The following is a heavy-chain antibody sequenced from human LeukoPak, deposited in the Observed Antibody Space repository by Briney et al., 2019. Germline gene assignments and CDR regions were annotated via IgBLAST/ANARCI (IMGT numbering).Heavy chain of an antibody. CDR3: ARMEVGWFDP. Sequence: SGPTLVNPTQTLTLTCTFSGFSLSPCGMRVRWIRQPPGKALEWLPRNDWDDDQFYSTSLKARLTLSNDPSENYVDLSMTTMDPVDTATYYCARMEVGWFDPWGQGTLVTVSS. CDR2: NDWDDDQ. CDR1: GFSLSPCGMR. D-gene: IGHD1-26*01. J-gene: IGHJ5*02. V-gene: IGHV2-70*04.